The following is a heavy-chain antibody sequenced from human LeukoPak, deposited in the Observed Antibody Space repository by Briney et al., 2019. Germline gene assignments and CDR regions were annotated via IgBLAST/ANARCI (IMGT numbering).Heavy chain of an antibody. J-gene: IGHJ4*02. CDR3: ARDGVLSYFDY. CDR2: ISYDGSNK. D-gene: IGHD4/OR15-4a*01. V-gene: IGHV3-30-3*01. CDR1: GFTFSSYA. Sequence: WGSLRLSCAASGFTFSSYAMHWVRQAPGKGLEWVAVISYDGSNKYYADSVKGRFTISRDNSKNTLYLQMNSLRAEDTAVYYCARDGVLSYFDYWGQGTLVTVSS.